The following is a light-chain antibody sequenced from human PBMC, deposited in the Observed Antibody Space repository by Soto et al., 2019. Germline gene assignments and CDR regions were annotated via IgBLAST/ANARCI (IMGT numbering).Light chain of an antibody. V-gene: IGKV1-39*01. Sequence: DIQMTQSPSSLSASVGDRVTITCRASQSISSYLNWYQQNPGKAPNLLIYGASSLQSGVPSRFSGNGSGTDFTLTISSLQPEDFASYFCQQSYSTIITFGQGTRLEIK. CDR1: QSISSY. CDR2: GAS. J-gene: IGKJ5*01. CDR3: QQSYSTIIT.